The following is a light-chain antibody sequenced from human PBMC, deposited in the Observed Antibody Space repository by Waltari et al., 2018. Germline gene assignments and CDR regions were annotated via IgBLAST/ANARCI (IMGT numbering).Light chain of an antibody. CDR2: LAS. J-gene: IGKJ5*01. CDR3: MQTLQTFVT. CDR1: QSLLHSNGYNY. V-gene: IGKV2-28*01. Sequence: EIVMSQSPLSLAVTLGEAASISCRSSQSLLHSNGYNYLDWYVQKPGQSPQLLISLASDRASGGPERFTGSGTGTHFTLQINREEAEDVGVYYCMQTLQTFVTFGQGTRLEIK.